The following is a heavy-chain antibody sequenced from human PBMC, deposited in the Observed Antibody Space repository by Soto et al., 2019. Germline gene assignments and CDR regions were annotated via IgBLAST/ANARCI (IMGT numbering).Heavy chain of an antibody. D-gene: IGHD6-13*01. CDR2: ISPDGGNV. V-gene: IGHV3-11*01. Sequence: PGGSLRLSCAASGFTFRDYYMTWLRQAPGKGLEWVSYISPDGGNVYYADSVKGRFTISRDNAKNSLYLQMNSLRAEDTAVYYCARKPYSSSWSDYWGQGTLVTVSS. CDR1: GFTFRDYY. CDR3: ARKPYSSSWSDY. J-gene: IGHJ4*02.